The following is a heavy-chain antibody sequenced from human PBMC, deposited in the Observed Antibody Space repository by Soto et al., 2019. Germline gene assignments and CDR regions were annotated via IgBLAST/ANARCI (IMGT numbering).Heavy chain of an antibody. Sequence: ASVKVSCKASGYTFTRYSTHWVRQAPGQRREGMGWIDAGNGNTKYSQKFRGRVTFTTDTSASTAYMDLSSLRSEDTDVYYCAIAGYRYASPYYGMDVWGQGTTVTVSS. CDR1: GYTFTRYS. CDR2: IDAGNGNT. CDR3: AIAGYRYASPYYGMDV. J-gene: IGHJ6*02. V-gene: IGHV1-3*01. D-gene: IGHD5-18*01.